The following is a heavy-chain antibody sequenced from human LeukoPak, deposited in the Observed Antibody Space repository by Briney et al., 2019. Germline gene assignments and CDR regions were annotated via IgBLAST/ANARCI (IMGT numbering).Heavy chain of an antibody. CDR3: ARGLSVAGPPISFDY. J-gene: IGHJ4*02. CDR2: IYSGGST. Sequence: PGGSLRLSCAASGFTVSSNYMSWVRQAPGKGLEWVSVIYSGGSTYYADSVKGRFTISRDNSKNTLYLQMNSLRAEDTAVYYCARGLSVAGPPISFDYCGQGTLVTVSS. V-gene: IGHV3-53*01. CDR1: GFTVSSNY. D-gene: IGHD6-19*01.